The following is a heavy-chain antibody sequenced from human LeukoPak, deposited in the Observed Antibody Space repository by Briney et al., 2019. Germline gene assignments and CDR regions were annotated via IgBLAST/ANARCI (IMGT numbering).Heavy chain of an antibody. CDR1: GCTFSNYA. Sequence: SVKVSCTAYGCTFSNYAINWIRQAPGPGLEWMGGIIPIFGTASYAQKFQGRVTITADESTSTVYMELNSLKSEDTAVYYCARGWDYDSGGRPTAYVYWGQGTLVTVSS. D-gene: IGHD3-22*01. V-gene: IGHV1-69*13. CDR3: ARGWDYDSGGRPTAYVY. J-gene: IGHJ4*02. CDR2: IIPIFGTA.